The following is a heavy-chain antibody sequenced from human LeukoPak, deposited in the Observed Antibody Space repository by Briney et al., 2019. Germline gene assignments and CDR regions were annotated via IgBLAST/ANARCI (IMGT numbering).Heavy chain of an antibody. CDR2: ISGSGGST. CDR1: GFSFSSYA. D-gene: IGHD6-19*01. Sequence: PGGSLRLSCAASGFSFSSYAMSWVRQAPGMGLEWVSAISGSGGSTYYADSVKGRFTISRDNAKNSLYLQMNSLRAEDTAVYYCARDLTNVENSSGWYPIYYYGMDVWGQGTTVTVSS. V-gene: IGHV3-23*01. CDR3: ARDLTNVENSSGWYPIYYYGMDV. J-gene: IGHJ6*02.